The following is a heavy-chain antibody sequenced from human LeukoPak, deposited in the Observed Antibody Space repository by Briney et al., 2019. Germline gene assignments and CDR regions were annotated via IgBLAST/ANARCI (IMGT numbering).Heavy chain of an antibody. J-gene: IGHJ4*02. V-gene: IGHV4-59*12. D-gene: IGHD1-14*01. CDR2: IDYSGST. Sequence: SETLSLTCTISGGSIGSYYWTWIRQPPGKGLEWIGYIDYSGSTNYNPSFKSRVTMSVDTSKNLFSLKLSSVTAADTAVYYCARDRYYFNFWGQGTLVTVSS. CDR3: ARDRYYFNF. CDR1: GGSIGSYY.